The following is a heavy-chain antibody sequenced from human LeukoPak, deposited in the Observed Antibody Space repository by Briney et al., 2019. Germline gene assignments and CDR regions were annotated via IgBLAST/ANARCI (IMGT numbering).Heavy chain of an antibody. CDR1: GFTFSSYA. J-gene: IGHJ4*02. CDR3: ASSISVGATTSAWDY. CDR2: ISSNGGST. Sequence: GGSPRLSCAASGFTFSSYAMHWVRQAPGKGLEYVSAISSNGGSTYYANSVKGRFTISRDNSKNTLYLQMGSLRAEDMAVYYCASSISVGATTSAWDYWGQGTLVTVSS. V-gene: IGHV3-64*01. D-gene: IGHD1-26*01.